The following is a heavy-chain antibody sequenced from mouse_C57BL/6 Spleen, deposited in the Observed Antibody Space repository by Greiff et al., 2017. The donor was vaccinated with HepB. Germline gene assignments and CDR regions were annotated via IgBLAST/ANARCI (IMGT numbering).Heavy chain of an antibody. V-gene: IGHV1-82*01. D-gene: IGHD2-5*01. Sequence: QVQLQQSGPELVKPGASVKISCKASGYAFSSSWMNWVKQRPGKGLEWIGRIYPGDGDTNYNGKFKGKATLTADKSSSTAYMQLSSLTSEDSAVYFCARGVYYSNPWYFDVWGTGTTVTVSS. CDR1: GYAFSSSW. CDR2: IYPGDGDT. CDR3: ARGVYYSNPWYFDV. J-gene: IGHJ1*03.